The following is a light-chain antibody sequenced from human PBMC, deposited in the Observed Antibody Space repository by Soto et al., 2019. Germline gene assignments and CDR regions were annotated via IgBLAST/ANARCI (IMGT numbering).Light chain of an antibody. CDR3: QQRSNWPPDT. CDR1: QSVSSY. Sequence: EIVLTQSPATLSLSPGERATLSCRASQSVSSYLAWYQQKPGQAPRLLIYDASNRATGIPARFSGSGSGPDFTLTISSLEPEDFAVYYCQQRSNWPPDTFGQGTKLEIK. V-gene: IGKV3-11*01. CDR2: DAS. J-gene: IGKJ2*01.